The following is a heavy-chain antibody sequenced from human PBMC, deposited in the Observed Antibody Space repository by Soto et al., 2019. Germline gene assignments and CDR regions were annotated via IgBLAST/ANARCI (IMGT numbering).Heavy chain of an antibody. CDR3: ARDLSSGYDSYYSDY. V-gene: IGHV4-38-2*02. Sequence: PSGSLSLTCSASGYIISIGYDWGCVRQTPGKGLEWLGSIDYSGKTYKNPSLKSRVSASVDLSQNQFSLNLRSVTAADTAVYFCARDLSSGYDSYYSDYWGQGTLVTVYS. J-gene: IGHJ4*02. CDR1: GYIISIGYD. D-gene: IGHD3-22*01. CDR2: IDYSGKT.